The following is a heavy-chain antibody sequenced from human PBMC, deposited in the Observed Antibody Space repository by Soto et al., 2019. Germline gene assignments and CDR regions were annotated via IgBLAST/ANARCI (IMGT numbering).Heavy chain of an antibody. CDR2: IYTSGST. CDR1: GGSISSYY. D-gene: IGHD3-3*01. CDR3: ARGSRRTRLTIFGVVAGGQDNYYYYGMDV. Sequence: PSETLSLTCTVSGGSISSYYWSWIRQPAGKGLEWIGRIYTSGSTNYNPSLKSRVTMSVDPSKNQFSLKLSSVTAADTAVYYCARGSRRTRLTIFGVVAGGQDNYYYYGMDVWGQGTTVTVSS. V-gene: IGHV4-4*07. J-gene: IGHJ6*02.